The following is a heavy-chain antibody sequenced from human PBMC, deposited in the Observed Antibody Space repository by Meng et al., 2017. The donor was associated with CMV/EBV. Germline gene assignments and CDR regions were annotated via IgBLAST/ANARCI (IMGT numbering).Heavy chain of an antibody. D-gene: IGHD6-19*01. V-gene: IGHV1-2*02. CDR2: INPNSGGT. CDR3: ASSWEDSSGWYWFDP. J-gene: IGHJ5*02. Sequence: QVQLVQSGAEVKKPGASVKVSCKASGYTFTGYYMHWVRQAPGQGLEWMGWINPNSGGTNYAQKFQGRVTMTRDTSISTAYMELSRLRSDDTAVYYCASSWEDSSGWYWFDPWGQGTLVTVSS. CDR1: GYTFTGYY.